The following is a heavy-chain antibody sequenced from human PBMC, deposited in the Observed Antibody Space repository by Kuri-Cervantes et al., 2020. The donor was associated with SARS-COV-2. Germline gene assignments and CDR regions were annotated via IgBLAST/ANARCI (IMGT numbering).Heavy chain of an antibody. V-gene: IGHV3-15*01. Sequence: GESLKISCAASGFTFSNAWMSWARQAPGKGLEWVGRIKSKTDGGTTDYAAPVKGRFTISRDNSKNTLYLQMGSLKAEDMAVYYCARYPFDYWGQGTLVTVSS. CDR2: IKSKTDGGTT. J-gene: IGHJ4*02. CDR3: ARYPFDY. CDR1: GFTFSNAW. D-gene: IGHD1-1*01.